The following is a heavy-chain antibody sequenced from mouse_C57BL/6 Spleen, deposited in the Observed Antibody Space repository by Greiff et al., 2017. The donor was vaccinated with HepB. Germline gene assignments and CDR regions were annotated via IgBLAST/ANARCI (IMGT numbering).Heavy chain of an antibody. V-gene: IGHV5-17*01. CDR1: GFTFSDYG. CDR2: ISSGSSTI. Sequence: EVKVVESGGGLVKPGGSLKLSCAASGFTFSDYGMHWVRQAPEKGLEWVAYISSGSSTIYYADTVKGRFTISRDNAKNTLFLQMTSLRSEDTAMYYCARRDYYGSEYAMDYWGQGTSVTVSS. D-gene: IGHD1-1*01. J-gene: IGHJ4*01. CDR3: ARRDYYGSEYAMDY.